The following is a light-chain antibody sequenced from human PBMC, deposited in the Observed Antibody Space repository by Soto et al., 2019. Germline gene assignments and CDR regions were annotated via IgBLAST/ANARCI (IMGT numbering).Light chain of an antibody. V-gene: IGKV3D-20*02. CDR1: QSVSSSY. Sequence: EIVLTQSPGTLSLSPGERATLSCRASQSVSSSYLAWYQQKPGQATRLLIYDASNRATGIPARFSGSGSGTDFTLTISSLEPEDFAVYYCQQRSNWPPKITFGHGTRLEIK. CDR2: DAS. CDR3: QQRSNWPPKIT. J-gene: IGKJ5*01.